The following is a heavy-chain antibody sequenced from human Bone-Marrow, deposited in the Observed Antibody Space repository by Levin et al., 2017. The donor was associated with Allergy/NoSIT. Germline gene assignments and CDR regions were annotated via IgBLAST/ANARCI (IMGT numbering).Heavy chain of an antibody. J-gene: IGHJ4*02. CDR1: GFTFSRYW. CDR3: ARDGSDDYVWGTDRPIFDY. Sequence: PAGGSLRLSCVGSGFTFSRYWMSWVRQAPGKGLEWVANIKHDGGEKYYVDSVKGRFTISRDNAKNSLYLQMNSLRAEDTAVYYCARDGSDDYVWGTDRPIFDYWGRGTLVTVSS. V-gene: IGHV3-7*01. D-gene: IGHD3-16*02. CDR2: IKHDGGEK.